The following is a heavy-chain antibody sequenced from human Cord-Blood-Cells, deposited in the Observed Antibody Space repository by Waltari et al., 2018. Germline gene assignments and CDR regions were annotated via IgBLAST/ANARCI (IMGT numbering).Heavy chain of an antibody. Sequence: QVQLVQSGAGVKKPGASVKVSCKVSGYTLTELSMHWVRQAPGKGLEWVGGFDPEDSETIYEQKFQGRVTMTEDTSTDTAYMELSSLRSEDTAVYYCATWSPYNWGSSPDYWGQGTLVTVSS. D-gene: IGHD7-27*01. CDR3: ATWSPYNWGSSPDY. CDR1: GYTLTELS. V-gene: IGHV1-24*01. J-gene: IGHJ4*02. CDR2: FDPEDSET.